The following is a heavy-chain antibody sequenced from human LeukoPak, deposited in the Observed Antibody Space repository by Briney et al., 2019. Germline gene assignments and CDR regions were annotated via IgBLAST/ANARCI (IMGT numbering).Heavy chain of an antibody. V-gene: IGHV4-59*01. J-gene: IGHJ4*02. CDR3: ARGNAN. Sequence: PSETLSLTCTVSGGSINSYYWSWIRQPPGMGLEWIGYISYSGSTNYNPSLKSRVTISLDTSKNQFFLKLSSVTAADTALYYCARGNANWGQGTLVTVSS. CDR2: ISYSGST. CDR1: GGSINSYY.